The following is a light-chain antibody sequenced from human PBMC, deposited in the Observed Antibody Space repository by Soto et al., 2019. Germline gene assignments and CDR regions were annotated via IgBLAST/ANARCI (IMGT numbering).Light chain of an antibody. CDR2: DAS. J-gene: IGKJ3*01. Sequence: EIVLTQSPATLSLSPGERATLSCRASQTIVTYLAWYQHKPGQTPRLLIYDASNRATGVPARFSGSGSGTDFTLTISNLEPEDFAIYYCQQRYNWPPFTFGPGTKVDIK. CDR1: QTIVTY. CDR3: QQRYNWPPFT. V-gene: IGKV3-11*01.